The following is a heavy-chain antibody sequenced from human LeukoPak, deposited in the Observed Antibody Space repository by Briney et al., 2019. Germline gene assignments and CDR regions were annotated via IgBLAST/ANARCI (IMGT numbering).Heavy chain of an antibody. J-gene: IGHJ4*02. CDR2: ISSSASI. D-gene: IGHD2-15*01. Sequence: PGGSLRLSCAASGFTFSGYSMNWVRQAPGKGLEWVSSISSSASIYYADSVKGRFTISRDNDKNSLNLQMNSLTAEDTAVYYCARANPPGISFFVSWGQGTLVTVSS. CDR3: ARANPPGISFFVS. V-gene: IGHV3-69-1*02. CDR1: GFTFSGYS.